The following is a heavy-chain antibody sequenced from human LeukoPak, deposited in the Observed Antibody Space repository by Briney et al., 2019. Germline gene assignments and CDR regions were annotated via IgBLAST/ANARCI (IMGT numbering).Heavy chain of an antibody. CDR2: INSDGSST. D-gene: IGHD3-3*01. CDR1: GFTFSSYW. J-gene: IGHJ5*02. CDR3: ARVRYDFWSGYDNWFDT. Sequence: PGGSLRLSCAASGFTFSSYWMHWVRQAPGKGLVWVSRINSDGSSTSYADSVKGRFTISRDNAKNTLYLQMNSLRAEDTAVYYCARVRYDFWSGYDNWFDTWGQGTLVTVSS. V-gene: IGHV3-74*01.